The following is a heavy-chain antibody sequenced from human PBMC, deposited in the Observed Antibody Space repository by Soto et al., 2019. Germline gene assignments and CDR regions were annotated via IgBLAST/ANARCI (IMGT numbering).Heavy chain of an antibody. CDR2: INPSGGST. CDR1: GYTFTSYY. D-gene: IGHD2-15*01. CDR3: ARAPTGYCSGGSCPNWFDP. V-gene: IGHV1-46*03. J-gene: IGHJ5*02. Sequence: VQLVQSGAEVKKPGASVKVSCKASGYTFTSYYMHWVRQAPGQGLEWMGIINPSGGSTSYAQKFQGRGTMTRDTSTSTVYMELSSVRSEDTAVYYCARAPTGYCSGGSCPNWFDPWGQGTLVTVSS.